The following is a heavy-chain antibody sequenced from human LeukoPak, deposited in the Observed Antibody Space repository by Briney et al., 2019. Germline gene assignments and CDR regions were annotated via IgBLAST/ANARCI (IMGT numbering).Heavy chain of an antibody. CDR3: ARRGYDLSYYYYYYMDV. Sequence: GASVKVSCKASGYTFTSYGISWVRQAPGQGLEWMGWISAYNGNTNYAQKLQGRVTMTTDTSTSTAYMELRSLRSDDTAVYYCARRGYDLSYYYYYYMDVWGKGTTVTVSS. V-gene: IGHV1-18*01. CDR2: ISAYNGNT. CDR1: GYTFTSYG. D-gene: IGHD5-12*01. J-gene: IGHJ6*03.